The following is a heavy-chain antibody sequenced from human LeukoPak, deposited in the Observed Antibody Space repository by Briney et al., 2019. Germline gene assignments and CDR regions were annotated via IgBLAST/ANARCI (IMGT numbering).Heavy chain of an antibody. V-gene: IGHV3-23*01. CDR1: GFTFSSYW. CDR3: AKGKILLWFGDF. J-gene: IGHJ4*02. D-gene: IGHD3-10*01. Sequence: GGSLRLSCAPSGFTFSSYWMSWVRQAPGKGLEWVSAISGSGGSTYYADSVKGRFTISRDNSKNTLYLQMNSLRAEDTAVYYCAKGKILLWFGDFWGQGTLVTVSS. CDR2: ISGSGGST.